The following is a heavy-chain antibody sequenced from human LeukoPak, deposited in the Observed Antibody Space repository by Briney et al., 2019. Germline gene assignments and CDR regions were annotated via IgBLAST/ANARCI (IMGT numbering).Heavy chain of an antibody. CDR3: ASRGTSNYDFWSGYYYYMDV. CDR1: GFTFSSYW. CDR2: IKQDGSEK. D-gene: IGHD3-3*01. V-gene: IGHV3-7*01. Sequence: PGGSLRLSCAASGFTFSSYWMSWVRQAPGKGLEWVANIKQDGSEKYYVDSVKGRFTISRDNAKNSLYLQMNSLRAEDTAVYYCASRGTSNYDFWSGYYYYMDVWGKGTTVTVSS. J-gene: IGHJ6*03.